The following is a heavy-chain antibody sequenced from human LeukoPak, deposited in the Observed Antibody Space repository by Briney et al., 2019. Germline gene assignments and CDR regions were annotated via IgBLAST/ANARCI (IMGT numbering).Heavy chain of an antibody. D-gene: IGHD2-2*01. V-gene: IGHV4-59*01. CDR3: ARDRRPQSRGNYNWFDP. J-gene: IGHJ5*02. CDR2: IYYSGST. CDR1: GGSISSYY. Sequence: SEILSLTCTVSGGSISSYYWSWIRQPPGKGLEWIGYIYYSGSTNYNPSLKSRVTISVDTSKNQFSLKLSSVTAADTAVYYCARDRRPQSRGNYNWFDPWGQGTLVTVSS.